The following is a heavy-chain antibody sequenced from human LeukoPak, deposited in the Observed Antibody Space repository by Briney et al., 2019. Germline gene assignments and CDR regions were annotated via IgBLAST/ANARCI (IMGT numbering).Heavy chain of an antibody. D-gene: IGHD5-18*01. CDR3: AREKDVDTAMVDYYGMDV. V-gene: IGHV1-46*01. CDR2: INPSGGST. Sequence: ASVKVSCKASGYTFTGYYMHWVRQAPGQGLEWMGIINPSGGSTSYAQKFQGRVTMTRDTSTSTVYMELSSLRSEDTAVYYCAREKDVDTAMVDYYGMDVWGKGTTVTVSS. J-gene: IGHJ6*04. CDR1: GYTFTGYY.